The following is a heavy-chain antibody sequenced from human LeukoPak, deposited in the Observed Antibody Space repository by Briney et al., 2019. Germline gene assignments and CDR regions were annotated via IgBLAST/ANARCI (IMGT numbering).Heavy chain of an antibody. Sequence: ASVKVSCKASGYTFTGYFLHWVRQAPGQGLEWMGWISAYNGNTNYAQKLQGRVTMTTDTSTSTAYMELRSLRSDDTAVYYCARGGPYYYDSSGYYRDEYFQHWGQGTLVTVSS. CDR3: ARGGPYYYDSSGYYRDEYFQH. CDR1: GYTFTGYF. D-gene: IGHD3-22*01. V-gene: IGHV1-18*04. J-gene: IGHJ1*01. CDR2: ISAYNGNT.